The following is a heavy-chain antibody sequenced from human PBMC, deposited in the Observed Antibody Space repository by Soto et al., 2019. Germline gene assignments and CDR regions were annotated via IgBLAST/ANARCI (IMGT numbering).Heavy chain of an antibody. CDR1: GGSISSGGYY. V-gene: IGHV4-31*03. CDR2: IYYSGST. Sequence: SETLSLTCTVSGGSISSGGYYWSWIRQHPGKGLEWIGYIYYSGSTYYNPSLKSRVTISIDTSESQFSLKLSSVTAADTAVYYCVQIGAYGDYPFFDYWGQGTLVTVSS. CDR3: VQIGAYGDYPFFDY. D-gene: IGHD4-17*01. J-gene: IGHJ4*02.